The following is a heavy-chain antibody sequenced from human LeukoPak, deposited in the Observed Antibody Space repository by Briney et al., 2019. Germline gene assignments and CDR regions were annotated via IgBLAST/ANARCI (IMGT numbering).Heavy chain of an antibody. V-gene: IGHV4-4*02. Sequence: SGTLSLTCAVSGGSISDSYLWSWVRQPPGKGLEWIGEIYHSGSTNYNPSLKSRVTISVDKSKNQFSLKLSSVTAADTAVYYCARRDYYESSKNDYFDYWGQGTLATVSS. CDR3: ARRDYYESSKNDYFDY. CDR2: IYHSGST. D-gene: IGHD3-22*01. CDR1: GGSISDSYL. J-gene: IGHJ4*02.